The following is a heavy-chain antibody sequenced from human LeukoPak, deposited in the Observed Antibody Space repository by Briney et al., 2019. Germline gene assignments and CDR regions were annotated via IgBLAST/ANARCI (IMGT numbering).Heavy chain of an antibody. D-gene: IGHD2-15*01. V-gene: IGHV3-30*18. CDR2: ISYDGSNK. Sequence: GGSVTLSCTASGFTFSSYGMHWVRQAPGKGLECVAVISYDGSNKYYADSVKGRFTISRDNSKNTLYLQMSSLRAEDTAVYYCAKDQRIGSSGSRKYYFDYWGQGTLVTVSS. CDR1: GFTFSSYG. CDR3: AKDQRIGSSGSRKYYFDY. J-gene: IGHJ4*02.